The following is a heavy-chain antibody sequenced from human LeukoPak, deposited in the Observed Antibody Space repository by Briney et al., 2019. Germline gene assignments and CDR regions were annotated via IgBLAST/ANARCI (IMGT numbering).Heavy chain of an antibody. D-gene: IGHD3-16*01. V-gene: IGHV3-33*01. J-gene: IGHJ4*02. CDR1: GFSLSNYG. CDR3: ARWGGTRQFYFDY. Sequence: HPGGSLRLSCAASGFSLSNYGLHWVRQGPGKGLEWLAVINYDGSNRYYADFVKGRFTISKDSSENTLYLQMNSLRADDTAMYYCARWGGTRQFYFDYWGQGTLATVSS. CDR2: INYDGSNR.